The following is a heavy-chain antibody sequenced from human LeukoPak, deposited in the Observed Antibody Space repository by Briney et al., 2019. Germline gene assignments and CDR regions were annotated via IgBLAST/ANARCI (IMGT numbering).Heavy chain of an antibody. Sequence: ASVKVSCKASGYTFTSYDINWVRQATGQGLEWMGWMNPNSGNTGYAQKFQGRVTMTRNTSISTAYMELSSLRSEDTAVYYCARGLVWRGYYYYYVDYWGQGTLVTVSS. V-gene: IGHV1-8*01. CDR1: GYTFTSYD. D-gene: IGHD3-22*01. CDR2: MNPNSGNT. J-gene: IGHJ4*02. CDR3: ARGLVWRGYYYYYVDY.